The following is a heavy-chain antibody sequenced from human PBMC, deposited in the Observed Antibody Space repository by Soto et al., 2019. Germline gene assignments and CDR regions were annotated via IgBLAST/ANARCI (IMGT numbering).Heavy chain of an antibody. CDR1: GYSFTDYH. D-gene: IGHD2-8*01. Sequence: ASVKVSCKASGYSFTDYHIHWVRQAPGQGLEWLGRINPKSGGTSTAQKFQGWVTMTTDTSISTASMELTRLTSDDTAIYYCARGDSTDCSNGVCSFFYNHNLDVWG. CDR2: INPKSGGT. V-gene: IGHV1-2*04. J-gene: IGHJ6*02. CDR3: ARGDSTDCSNGVCSFFYNHNLDV.